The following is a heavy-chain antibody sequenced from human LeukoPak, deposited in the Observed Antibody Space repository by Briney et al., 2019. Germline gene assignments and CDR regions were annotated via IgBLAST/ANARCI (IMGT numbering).Heavy chain of an antibody. J-gene: IGHJ4*02. V-gene: IGHV4-30-2*02. Sequence: PSQTLSLTCAVSGGYISSGGYSWSWIRQPPGKGLEWIGYIYHSGSTYYNPSLKSRVTISVDRSKNQFSLKLSSVTAEDTAVYYCARMVRGVFDYWGQGTLVTVSS. CDR3: ARMVRGVFDY. CDR1: GGYISSGGYS. D-gene: IGHD3-10*01. CDR2: IYHSGST.